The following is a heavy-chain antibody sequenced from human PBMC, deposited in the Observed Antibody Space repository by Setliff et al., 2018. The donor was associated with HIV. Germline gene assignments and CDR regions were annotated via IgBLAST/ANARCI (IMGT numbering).Heavy chain of an antibody. CDR1: AYTFTDYY. Sequence: ASVKVSCKASAYTFTDYYIHWVQQAPGKGLEWMGHVDPENGETIYAERFQGRVTMTADTSTDTAYMELSSLRPEDTAVYYCATGTIEGLTRYDYYYMDVWGKGTTVTVSS. V-gene: IGHV1-69-2*01. CDR2: VDPENGET. CDR3: ATGTIEGLTRYDYYYMDV. D-gene: IGHD3-3*01. J-gene: IGHJ6*03.